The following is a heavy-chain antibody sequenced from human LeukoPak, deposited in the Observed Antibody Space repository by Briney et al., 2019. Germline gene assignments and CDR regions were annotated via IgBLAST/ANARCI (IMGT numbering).Heavy chain of an antibody. Sequence: GGSLGLSCAASGFTFSDFAVHWVRQAPGKGLEWAAFISIDGSNKNYADSLKGRFTISRDDPKNTLYLQMNSLRPEDTAVYFCARSSSWYFFDSWGQGTLVTVSS. J-gene: IGHJ4*02. D-gene: IGHD6-13*01. V-gene: IGHV3-30*01. CDR3: ARSSSWYFFDS. CDR2: ISIDGSNK. CDR1: GFTFSDFA.